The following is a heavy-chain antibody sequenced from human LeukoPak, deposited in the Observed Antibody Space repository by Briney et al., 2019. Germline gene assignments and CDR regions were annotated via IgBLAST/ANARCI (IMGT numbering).Heavy chain of an antibody. CDR2: MYYSGST. Sequence: PSETLSLTCTVSGGSISSGDYYWSWIRQPPGKGLEWIGYMYYSGSTYYNPSLKSRVVISVDTSKNQFSLKLSSVTAADTAVYYCARPYYYDSRIDPWGQGTLVTVSS. J-gene: IGHJ5*02. V-gene: IGHV4-30-4*01. CDR1: GGSISSGDYY. CDR3: ARPYYYDSRIDP. D-gene: IGHD3-22*01.